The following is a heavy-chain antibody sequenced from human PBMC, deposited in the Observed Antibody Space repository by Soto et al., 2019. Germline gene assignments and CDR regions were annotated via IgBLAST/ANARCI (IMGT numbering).Heavy chain of an antibody. D-gene: IGHD6-19*01. CDR3: ARPYSSGWYAAFDI. J-gene: IGHJ3*02. CDR1: GGSISTYY. Sequence: SETLSLTCTVSGGSISTYYWSWIRQPPGKGLEWIGYIYYSGSTNYNPSLKSRVTISVDTSNNHFSLKLSSVTAADTAIYYCARPYSSGWYAAFDIWGQGTMVTVSS. CDR2: IYYSGST. V-gene: IGHV4-59*08.